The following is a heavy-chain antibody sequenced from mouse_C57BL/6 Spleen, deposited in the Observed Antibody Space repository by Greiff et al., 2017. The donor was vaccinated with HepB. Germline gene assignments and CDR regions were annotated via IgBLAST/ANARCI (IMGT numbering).Heavy chain of an antibody. CDR1: GFTFSSYA. Sequence: EVKVEESGGGLVKPGGSLKLSCAASGFTFSSYAMSWVRQTPEKRLEWVATISDGGSYTYYPDSVKGRFTISRDNAKNTLYLQMSSLKSEDTAMYYCARHGEGFDYWGQGTTLTVSS. V-gene: IGHV5-6*03. D-gene: IGHD1-2*01. CDR3: ARHGEGFDY. J-gene: IGHJ2*01. CDR2: ISDGGSYT.